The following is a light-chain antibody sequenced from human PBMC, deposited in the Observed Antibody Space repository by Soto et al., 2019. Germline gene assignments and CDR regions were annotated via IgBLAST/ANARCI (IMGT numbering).Light chain of an antibody. J-gene: IGKJ4*01. CDR3: QQYESYPLT. CDR1: QSVSAW. CDR2: SAS. Sequence: DIQMTQSPSTLSASVGDRVTITCRASQSVSAWLAWYQQKPGKAPELLIYSASTVETGVPSRFSGSGSETEFTLTISSLRPDDFATYDCQQYESYPLTFGGGTRIEIK. V-gene: IGKV1-5*03.